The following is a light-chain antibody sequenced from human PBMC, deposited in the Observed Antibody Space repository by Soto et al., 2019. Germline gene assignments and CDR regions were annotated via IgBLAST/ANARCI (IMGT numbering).Light chain of an antibody. J-gene: IGKJ5*01. CDR3: QQYDNLPIT. V-gene: IGKV1-33*01. Sequence: DIQMTQSPSSLSASVGDRVTITCQASQDISNYLNWFQQKPGKAPKLLIYHASNLETGVSSRFSGSGSGTDFTFTISSLQPEDIATYYCQQYDNLPITFGQGTRLEIK. CDR1: QDISNY. CDR2: HAS.